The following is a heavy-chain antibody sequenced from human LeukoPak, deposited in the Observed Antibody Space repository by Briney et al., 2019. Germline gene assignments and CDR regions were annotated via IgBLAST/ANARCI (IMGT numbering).Heavy chain of an antibody. D-gene: IGHD6-19*01. Sequence: PGGSLRLSCAASGFTFSTYAMNWVRQAPGKGLEWVSTISVSGGTTYYADSVRGRFIISRDNSKNTLDLQIISLRAEDTAVYYCATTTSSGWFDFWGQGTRVTVSS. CDR3: ATTTSSGWFDF. CDR1: GFTFSTYA. CDR2: ISVSGGTT. V-gene: IGHV3-23*01. J-gene: IGHJ4*02.